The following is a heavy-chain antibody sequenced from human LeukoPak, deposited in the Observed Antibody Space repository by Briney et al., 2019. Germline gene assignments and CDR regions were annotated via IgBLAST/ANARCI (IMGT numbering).Heavy chain of an antibody. V-gene: IGHV3-48*03. CDR3: ARSRRGWLPGGY. D-gene: IGHD5-24*01. J-gene: IGHJ4*02. Sequence: GGSLRLSCVVSGFTFSSYHMNWVRQAPGKGLEWVSYISSSGSTIYYADSVKGRFTISRDNAKNSLYLQMNSLRAEDTAVYYCARSRRGWLPGGYWGQGTLVTVSS. CDR2: ISSSGSTI. CDR1: GFTFSSYH.